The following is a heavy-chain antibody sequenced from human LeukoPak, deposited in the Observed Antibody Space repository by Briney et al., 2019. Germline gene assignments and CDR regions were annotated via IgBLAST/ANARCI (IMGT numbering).Heavy chain of an antibody. CDR1: GGTFSSHG. D-gene: IGHD3-22*01. CDR3: ASGSHFDTSGYPYWFFDL. Sequence: GASVKVSCKASGGTFSSHGFGWVRQAPGQGLEWMGEIIPVLGTSSNAQKFQGRVTITADESTNTAYMELKSLKSEDTAIYYCASGSHFDTSGYPYWFFDLWGRGTLVTVSS. J-gene: IGHJ2*01. CDR2: IIPVLGTS. V-gene: IGHV1-69*13.